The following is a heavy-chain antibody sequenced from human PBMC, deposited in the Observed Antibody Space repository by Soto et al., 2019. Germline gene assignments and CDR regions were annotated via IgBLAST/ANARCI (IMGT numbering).Heavy chain of an antibody. CDR2: ISSSSSYI. CDR1: GFTFSSYS. D-gene: IGHD5-18*01. Sequence: GGSLRLSCAASGFTFSSYSMNWVRQAPGKGLEWVSSISSSSSYIYYADSVKGRFTISRDNAKNSLYLQMNSLRAEDTAVYYCASFIGYSYGPPFDYWGQGTLVTVSS. CDR3: ASFIGYSYGPPFDY. J-gene: IGHJ4*02. V-gene: IGHV3-21*01.